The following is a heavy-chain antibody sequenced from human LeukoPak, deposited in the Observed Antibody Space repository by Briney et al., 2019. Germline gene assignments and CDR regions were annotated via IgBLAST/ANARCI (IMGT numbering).Heavy chain of an antibody. CDR2: ISSSSSTI. D-gene: IGHD3-3*01. V-gene: IGHV3-48*01. J-gene: IGHJ4*02. CDR1: GFTFSSYS. Sequence: GGSLRLSCAASGFTFSSYSMNCVRQAPGKGLEWVSYISSSSSTIYYADSVKGRFTISRDNAKNSLYLQMNSLRAEDTAVYYCAREILGVVTNVDYWGQGTLVTVSS. CDR3: AREILGVVTNVDY.